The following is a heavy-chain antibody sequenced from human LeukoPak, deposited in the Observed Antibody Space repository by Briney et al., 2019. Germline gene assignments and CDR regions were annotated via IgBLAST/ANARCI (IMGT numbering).Heavy chain of an antibody. J-gene: IGHJ6*03. CDR3: ARLPRWDYGGYYYYYMDV. CDR1: GGSLSGYY. CDR2: INHSGST. D-gene: IGHD4-23*01. Sequence: SETLSLTCAVYGGSLSGYYWSWIRQPPGKGLEWIGEINHSGSTNYNPSLKSRVTISVDTSKNQFSLKLSSVTAADTAVYYCARLPRWDYGGYYYYYMDVWGKGTTVTISS. V-gene: IGHV4-34*01.